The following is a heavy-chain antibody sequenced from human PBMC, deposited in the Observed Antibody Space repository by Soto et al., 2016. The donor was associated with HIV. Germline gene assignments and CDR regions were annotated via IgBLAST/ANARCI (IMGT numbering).Heavy chain of an antibody. CDR2: VKSDGTS. V-gene: IGHV3-74*02. CDR3: ARANIVATTGGLNY. D-gene: IGHD5-12*01. Sequence: EVQLVESGGGLVQPGGSLRLSCAASGFTFSSYAMHWVRQVPGKGLEWVSRVKSDGTSIYADSVKGRFTMSRDNGKNTVYLQMNSLRVEDTAVYYCARANIVATTGGLNYWGQGTLVVVSS. J-gene: IGHJ4*02. CDR1: GFTFSSYA.